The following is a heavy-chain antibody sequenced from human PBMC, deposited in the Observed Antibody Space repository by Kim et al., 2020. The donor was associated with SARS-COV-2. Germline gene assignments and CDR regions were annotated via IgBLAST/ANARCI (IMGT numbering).Heavy chain of an antibody. CDR3: ARHPAPKYYDFWSGYGAGPNWFDP. CDR2: IYYSGST. CDR1: GGSISSSSYY. D-gene: IGHD3-3*01. Sequence: SETLSLTCTVSGGSISSSSYYWGWIRQPPGKGLEWIGSIYYSGSTYYNPSLKSRVTISVDTSKNQFSLKLSSVTAADTAVYYCARHPAPKYYDFWSGYGAGPNWFDPWGQGTLVTVSS. V-gene: IGHV4-39*01. J-gene: IGHJ5*02.